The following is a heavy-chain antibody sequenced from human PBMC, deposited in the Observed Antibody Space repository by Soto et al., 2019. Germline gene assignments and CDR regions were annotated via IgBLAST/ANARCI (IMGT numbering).Heavy chain of an antibody. CDR1: GFTFSNAW. CDR2: IKSKTDGGTT. V-gene: IGHV3-15*01. CDR3: TTGPLGYSKFDY. D-gene: IGHD4-4*01. Sequence: GGSLRLSCAASGFTFSNAWMSWVRQAPGKGLEWVGRIKSKTDGGTTDYAAPVKGRFTISRDDSKNTLYLQMNSLKTEDTAVYYCTTGPLGYSKFDYWGQGTLVTVSS. J-gene: IGHJ4*02.